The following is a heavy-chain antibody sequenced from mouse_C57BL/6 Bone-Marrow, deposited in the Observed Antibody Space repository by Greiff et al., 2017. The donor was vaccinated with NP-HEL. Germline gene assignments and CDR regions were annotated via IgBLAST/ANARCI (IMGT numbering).Heavy chain of an antibody. CDR1: GFNIKDDY. CDR2: IDPENGDT. D-gene: IGHD2-2*01. V-gene: IGHV14-4*01. Sequence: VQLQQSGAELVRPGASVKLSCTASGFNIKDDYMHWVKQRPEQGLEWIGWIDPENGDTEYASKFQGKATITADTSSNTAYLQLSSLTSEDTAVYYCTTWGVGYDGRSDYWGQGTTLTVSS. CDR3: TTWGVGYDGRSDY. J-gene: IGHJ2*01.